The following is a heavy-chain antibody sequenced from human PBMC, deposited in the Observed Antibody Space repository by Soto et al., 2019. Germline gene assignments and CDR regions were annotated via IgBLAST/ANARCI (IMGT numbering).Heavy chain of an antibody. J-gene: IGHJ4*02. D-gene: IGHD6-6*01. Sequence: SETLSLTCTVSGGSISSGGYYWSWIRQHPGKGLEWIGYIYYSGSTYYNPSLKSRVTISVDTSKNQFSLKLSSVTAADTAVYYCARGVAGASSATFDYWGQGTLVTVSS. CDR1: GGSISSGGYY. CDR2: IYYSGST. CDR3: ARGVAGASSATFDY. V-gene: IGHV4-31*03.